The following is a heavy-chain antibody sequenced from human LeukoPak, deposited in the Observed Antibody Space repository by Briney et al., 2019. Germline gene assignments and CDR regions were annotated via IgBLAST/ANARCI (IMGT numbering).Heavy chain of an antibody. CDR1: GFTFDDYA. J-gene: IGHJ6*02. CDR3: AKDISGVYYDISTGYSYYYGMDV. CDR2: ISWNSGSI. V-gene: IGHV3-9*01. D-gene: IGHD3-9*01. Sequence: PGRSLRLSCAASGFTFDDYAMHWVRQAPGKGLEWVSGISWNSGSIGYADSVKGRFTISRDNAKNSLYLQMNSLRAEDTALYYCAKDISGVYYDISTGYSYYYGMDVWGQGTTVTVSS.